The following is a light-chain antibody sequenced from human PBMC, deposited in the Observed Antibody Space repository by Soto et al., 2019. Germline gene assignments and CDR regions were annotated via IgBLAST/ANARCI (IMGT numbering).Light chain of an antibody. V-gene: IGKV3-20*01. CDR3: QQHSSPPYF. CDR1: QSVSSSY. J-gene: IGKJ2*01. Sequence: EIVLTQSPGTLSLSPGERATLFCRASQSVSSSYLAWYQQTPGQAPRLLIYGASIRATGIPDRFSGSGSGTDFTLTISRLEPEDFAVYYCQQHSSPPYFFGQGTRLEIK. CDR2: GAS.